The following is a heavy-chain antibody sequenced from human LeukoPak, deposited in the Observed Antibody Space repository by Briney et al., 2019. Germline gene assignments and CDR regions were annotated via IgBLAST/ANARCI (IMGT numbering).Heavy chain of an antibody. CDR1: GGTFSSYA. J-gene: IGHJ4*02. CDR2: IIPIFGTT. V-gene: IGHV1-69*13. Sequence: SVKVSRKASGGTFSSYAISWVRQAPGQGLEWMGGIIPIFGTTNYAQKFQGRVTITADESTSTAYMELSSLRSEDTAVYYCARCRDSRGSSPIWFGELEYYFDYWGQGTLVTVSS. CDR3: ARCRDSRGSSPIWFGELEYYFDY. D-gene: IGHD3-10*01.